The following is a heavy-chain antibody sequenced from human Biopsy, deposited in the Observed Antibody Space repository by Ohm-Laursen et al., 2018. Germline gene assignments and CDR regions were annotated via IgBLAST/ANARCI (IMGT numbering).Heavy chain of an antibody. J-gene: IGHJ4*02. CDR2: IGGSGGST. CDR3: ARMFARPGPCSGGTCYPGDDY. Sequence: SLRLSCTASGFTFRSYAMSWVRQAPGKGLEWVSGIGGSGGSTYYADSVRGRFTISRDNSESTPYLQMSGLKTEDTAVYYCARMFARPGPCSGGTCYPGDDYWGQGTLVTVSS. D-gene: IGHD2-15*01. V-gene: IGHV3-23*01. CDR1: GFTFRSYA.